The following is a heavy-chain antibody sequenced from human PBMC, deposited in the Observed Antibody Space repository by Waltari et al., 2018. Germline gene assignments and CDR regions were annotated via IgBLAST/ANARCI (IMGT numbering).Heavy chain of an antibody. D-gene: IGHD6-13*01. CDR1: GYTFSFHG. CDR2: ISPYNGNT. V-gene: IGHV1-18*01. J-gene: IGHJ4*02. CDR3: ARDTVVEAAGTLDY. Sequence: QVHLVQSGAEVKKPGASVKVSCKASGYTFSFHGVSWVRQAPGQGLEWMGWISPYNGNTNYAQNFQGRVTMTTDTSTSTAYMELRSLKSDDTAVYYCARDTVVEAAGTLDYWGQGSLITVSS.